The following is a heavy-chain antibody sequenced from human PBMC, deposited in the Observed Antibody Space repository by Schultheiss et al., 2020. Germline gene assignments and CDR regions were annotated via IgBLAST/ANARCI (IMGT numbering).Heavy chain of an antibody. Sequence: SETLSLTCTVYGGSFSGYYWSWIRQPPGKGLEWIGQINHSGSTTYNPSLKSRVTISVDTSKNQFSLKLSSVTAADTAVYYCARGPSDDVFDIWGQGTMVTVSS. CDR1: GGSFSGYY. J-gene: IGHJ3*02. CDR2: INHSGST. CDR3: ARGPSDDVFDI. V-gene: IGHV4-34*01.